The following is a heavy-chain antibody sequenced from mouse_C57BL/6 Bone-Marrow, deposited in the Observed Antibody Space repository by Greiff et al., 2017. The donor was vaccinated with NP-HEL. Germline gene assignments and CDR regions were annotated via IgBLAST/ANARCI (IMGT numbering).Heavy chain of an antibody. Sequence: VQLQESGPELVRPGVSVKISCTCSFSPFPSYSLPFFPPLHANSLEWIGVISTYYGDASYNQKFKDKATMTVDKSSSTAYMELARLTSEDSAVYYCASYYGSSYGSYWYFDVWGTGTTVTVSS. CDR1: FSPFPSYS. CDR3: ASYYGSSYGSYWYFDV. CDR2: ISTYYGDA. V-gene: IGHV1-67*01. J-gene: IGHJ1*03. D-gene: IGHD1-1*01.